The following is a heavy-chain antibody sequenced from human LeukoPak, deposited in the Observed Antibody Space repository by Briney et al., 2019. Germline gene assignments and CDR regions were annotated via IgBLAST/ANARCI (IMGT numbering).Heavy chain of an antibody. V-gene: IGHV4-34*01. CDR1: GGSFSGYY. Sequence: SETLSLTCAVYGGSFSGYYWSWIRQPPGKGVEWIGEINHSGSTNYNPSLKSRVTISVDTSKNQFSLKLSSVTAADTAVYYCARGETGYSYVFDYWGQGTLVTVSS. J-gene: IGHJ4*02. CDR3: ARGETGYSYVFDY. D-gene: IGHD5-18*01. CDR2: INHSGST.